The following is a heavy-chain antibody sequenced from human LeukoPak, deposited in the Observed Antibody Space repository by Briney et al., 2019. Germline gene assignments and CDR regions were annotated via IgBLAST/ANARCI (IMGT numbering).Heavy chain of an antibody. Sequence: TSETLSLTCTVSGGSISSSSYYWGWIRQPPGKGLEGIGSICYSGSTNYNPSLKSRVTISVDTSKNQFSLNLSSVTAADTAVYYCASHHYDILTGYWGAFDYWGQGTLVTVYS. J-gene: IGHJ4*02. D-gene: IGHD3-9*01. CDR3: ASHHYDILTGYWGAFDY. CDR2: ICYSGST. CDR1: GGSISSSSYY. V-gene: IGHV4-39*01.